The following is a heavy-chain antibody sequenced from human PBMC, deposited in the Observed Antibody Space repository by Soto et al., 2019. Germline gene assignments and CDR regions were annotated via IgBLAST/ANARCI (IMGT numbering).Heavy chain of an antibody. CDR2: IQSGGAT. V-gene: IGHV3-53*01. J-gene: IGHJ4*02. Sequence: QLVESGGGLIQAGGSTRLSCLVSGFTVSRYDMAWVRQAPGKGLEWASIIQSGGATSYPDSAQGRFTISRDNSKNTMYLQMSSLRVEDTGVYSCVRVLYGSGVVDFWGQGSLITVS. CDR3: VRVLYGSGVVDF. D-gene: IGHD3-10*01. CDR1: GFTVSRYD.